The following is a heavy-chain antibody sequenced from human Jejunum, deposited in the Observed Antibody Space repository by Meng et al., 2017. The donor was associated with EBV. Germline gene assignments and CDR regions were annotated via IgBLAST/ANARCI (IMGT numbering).Heavy chain of an antibody. Sequence: QLLESGGGVGQPGGALRLSCAASGFSFSNFLMHWVRQVPGKGLVWVSRINSDGSSISYADSVKGQFTISRDNAKNTLYLQMNSLRAEDTAVYYCAKHYDSGTYCLDYWGQGTLVTVSS. V-gene: IGHV3-74*01. J-gene: IGHJ4*02. D-gene: IGHD3-10*01. CDR1: GFSFSNFL. CDR3: AKHYDSGTYCLDY. CDR2: INSDGSSI.